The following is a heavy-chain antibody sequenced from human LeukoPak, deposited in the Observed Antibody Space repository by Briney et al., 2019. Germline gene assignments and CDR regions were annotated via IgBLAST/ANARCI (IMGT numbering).Heavy chain of an antibody. CDR1: GGSISSSSYY. V-gene: IGHV4-39*01. CDR2: IYYSGST. Sequence: SETLSLSCTVSGGSISSSSYYWGWIRQPPAKGLEWIGSIYYSGSTYYNPPLKSRVTISVYKSKNQFSLKLSSVTAADTAVYYCARVGTPVDYWGQGTLVTVSS. J-gene: IGHJ4*02. D-gene: IGHD4-23*01. CDR3: ARVGTPVDY.